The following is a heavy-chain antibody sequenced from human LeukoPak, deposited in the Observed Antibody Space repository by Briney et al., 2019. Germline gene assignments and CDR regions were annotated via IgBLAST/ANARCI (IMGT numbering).Heavy chain of an antibody. Sequence: SQTLSLTCTASGGSISSGSYYWSWIRQPAGKGLEWIGRIYTSGSTNYNPSLKSRVTISVDTSKNQFSLKLSSVTAADTAVYYCARSKWWGEYEYYFDYWGQGTLVTVSS. CDR2: IYTSGST. D-gene: IGHD3-10*01. CDR1: GGSISSGSYY. J-gene: IGHJ4*02. CDR3: ARSKWWGEYEYYFDY. V-gene: IGHV4-61*02.